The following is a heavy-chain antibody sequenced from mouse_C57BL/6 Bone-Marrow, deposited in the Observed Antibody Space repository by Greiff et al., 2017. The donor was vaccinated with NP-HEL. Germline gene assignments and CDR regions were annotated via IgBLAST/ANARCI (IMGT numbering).Heavy chain of an antibody. Sequence: EVQLHQSGPELVKPGASVKIPCKASGYTFTDYNMDWVKQSHGKSLEWIGDINPNNGGTIYNQKFKGKATLTVDKSSSTAYMELRSLTSEDTAVYYCARSGDTTVVAYYYAMDYWGQGTSVTVSS. D-gene: IGHD1-1*01. CDR2: INPNNGGT. J-gene: IGHJ4*01. CDR1: GYTFTDYN. V-gene: IGHV1-18*01. CDR3: ARSGDTTVVAYYYAMDY.